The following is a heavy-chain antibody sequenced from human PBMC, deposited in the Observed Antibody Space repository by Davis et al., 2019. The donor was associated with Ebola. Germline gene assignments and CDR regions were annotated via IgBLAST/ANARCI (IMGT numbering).Heavy chain of an antibody. D-gene: IGHD2-15*01. Sequence: PSETLSLTCTVSGGSITSNNYYWGWIRQPPGKGLEWIGSIYYRGNTYYNPSLTSRVTISVDTSEKQFSLRLSSVTAADTAVYYCASDRAANLYSYYGMDVWGQGTTVTVSS. CDR3: ASDRAANLYSYYGMDV. J-gene: IGHJ6*02. CDR1: GGSITSNNYY. V-gene: IGHV4-39*01. CDR2: IYYRGNT.